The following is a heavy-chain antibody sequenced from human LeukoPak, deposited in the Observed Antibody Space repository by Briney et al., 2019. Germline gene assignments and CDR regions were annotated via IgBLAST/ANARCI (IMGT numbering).Heavy chain of an antibody. CDR2: IRRKTDGETT. D-gene: IGHD2-21*01. CDR1: GFTFSNVW. CDR3: VTDLVIKGYFDY. V-gene: IGHV3-15*01. Sequence: GGSLRLSCAASGFTFSNVWMSWVRQVPGKGLEWVGRIRRKTDGETTDHAAPVKGGFTISRDDSKNTPYLQMNSLKTEDTAVYYCVTDLVIKGYFDYWGQGALVTVSS. J-gene: IGHJ4*02.